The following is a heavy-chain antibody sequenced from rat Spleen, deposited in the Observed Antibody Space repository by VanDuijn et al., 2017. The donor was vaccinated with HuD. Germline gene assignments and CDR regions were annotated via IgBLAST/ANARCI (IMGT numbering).Heavy chain of an antibody. V-gene: IGHV5-31*01. Sequence: EVQLVESGGGFVQPGRSMKLSCVASGFTFNNYWMTWIRQAPGKGLEWVASISSGGVNTSHRDSVKGRFTISIDNAKNTLYLQMNSLRSEDTATYYCTRRYWYFDFWGPGTMVTVSS. CDR2: ISSGGVNT. CDR1: GFTFNNYW. J-gene: IGHJ1*01. CDR3: TRRYWYFDF.